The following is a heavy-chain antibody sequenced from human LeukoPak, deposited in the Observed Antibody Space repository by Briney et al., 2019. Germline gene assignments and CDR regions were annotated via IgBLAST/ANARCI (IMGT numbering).Heavy chain of an antibody. CDR2: ISRIQADK. J-gene: IGHJ4*02. Sequence: GGSLRLSCETSGFTFSTFGMSWVRQAPGKGLMWVSTISRIQADKYDADSVRGRFTISRDNAKNSLYLQMNSLRGEDTAVYYCSREDRYSNKWYYFDSWGQGTLVTVSS. V-gene: IGHV3-21*01. D-gene: IGHD3-16*02. CDR1: GFTFSTFG. CDR3: SREDRYSNKWYYFDS.